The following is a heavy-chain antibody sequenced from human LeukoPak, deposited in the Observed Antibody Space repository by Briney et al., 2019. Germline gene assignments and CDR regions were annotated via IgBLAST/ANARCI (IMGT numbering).Heavy chain of an antibody. V-gene: IGHV3-21*01. D-gene: IGHD6-13*01. CDR2: ISSSSYI. J-gene: IGHJ3*02. CDR1: GFTFSSYS. CDR3: ARGAAAAGLDAFDI. Sequence: ASLRLSCAASGFTFSSYSMNWVRQAPGKGLEWVPSISSSSYIYYADSVKGRFTISRDNAKNSLYLQMNSLIAEDTAVYYCARGAAAAGLDAFDIWGQGTMVTVSS.